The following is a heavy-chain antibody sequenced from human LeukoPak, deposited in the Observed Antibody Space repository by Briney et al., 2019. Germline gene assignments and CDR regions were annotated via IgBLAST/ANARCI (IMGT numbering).Heavy chain of an antibody. CDR3: AKDGVGTSTADY. J-gene: IGHJ4*02. Sequence: GGSLRLSCAASGFSFSSYGMQWVRQAPGKGLERVAFIRYDGSDKYYADSVKGRFTISRDNSKNMLSLQMNSLRPEDTAVYYCAKDGVGTSTADYWGQGTLVTVSS. D-gene: IGHD1-26*01. CDR2: IRYDGSDK. V-gene: IGHV3-30*02. CDR1: GFSFSSYG.